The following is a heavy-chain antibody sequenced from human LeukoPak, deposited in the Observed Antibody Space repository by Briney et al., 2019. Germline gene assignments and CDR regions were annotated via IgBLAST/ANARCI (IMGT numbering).Heavy chain of an antibody. CDR3: ARDKVACSSTSCHYWYFDL. CDR2: IYSGGST. Sequence: GGSLRLSCAASGFTVSSNYMSWLRQPPGKGLEWASVIYSGGSTYYADSVKGRFTISRDNSKNTLYLQMNSLRAEDTAVYYCARDKVACSSTSCHYWYFDLWGRGTLVTVSS. D-gene: IGHD2-2*01. J-gene: IGHJ2*01. V-gene: IGHV3-53*01. CDR1: GFTVSSNY.